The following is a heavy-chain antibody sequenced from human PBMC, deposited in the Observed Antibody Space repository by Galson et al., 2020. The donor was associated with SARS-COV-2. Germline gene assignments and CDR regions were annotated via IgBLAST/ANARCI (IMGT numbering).Heavy chain of an antibody. V-gene: IGHV4-61*02. Sequence: SETLSLTCTVSGGSISSGSYYWCWIRQPAGKGLDWIGRIYTSGSTNYNPSLQSRVTISIDTSKNQFSLELTSVTAADTAVYFCAYGVVAGTGYWGHGILVTVSS. CDR2: IYTSGST. J-gene: IGHJ4*01. CDR3: AYGVVAGTGY. CDR1: GGSISSGSYY. D-gene: IGHD6-19*01.